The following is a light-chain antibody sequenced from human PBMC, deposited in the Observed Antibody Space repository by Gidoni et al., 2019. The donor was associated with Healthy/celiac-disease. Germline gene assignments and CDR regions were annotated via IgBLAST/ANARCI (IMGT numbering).Light chain of an antibody. V-gene: IGKV3-11*01. J-gene: IGKJ1*01. CDR1: QSVSSY. CDR3: QQRSNWPPGRT. CDR2: DAS. Sequence: EIVLTQSQATLSWSPGERATLSCRASQSVSSYLAWYQQKSGQAPRLIIYDASNRAPGIPARFSGSGSGTDFTLTICSLEPEDFAVYYCQQRSNWPPGRTFGQGTKVEIK.